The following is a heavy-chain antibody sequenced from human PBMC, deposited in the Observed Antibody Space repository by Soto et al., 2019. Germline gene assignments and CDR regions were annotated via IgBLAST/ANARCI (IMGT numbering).Heavy chain of an antibody. V-gene: IGHV4-31*03. CDR3: ARDNGYGHFDS. J-gene: IGHJ4*02. CDR1: GASISSGRSY. CDR2: MLYSGRT. Sequence: QVQLQESGPGLVKASQTLSLTCTVSGASISSGRSYWSWILQHPGKGLEWIGYMLYSGRTYYHPSLKSRVNISADTSKTQFSLRLTSVTPADTAMYYCARDNGYGHFDSWGQGTLVTVSS. D-gene: IGHD5-12*01.